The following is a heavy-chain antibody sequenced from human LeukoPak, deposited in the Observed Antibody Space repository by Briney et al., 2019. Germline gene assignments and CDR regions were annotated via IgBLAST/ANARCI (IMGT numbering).Heavy chain of an antibody. D-gene: IGHD2-8*01. J-gene: IGHJ4*02. CDR1: GFNFDDYT. CDR2: ISSSSYI. V-gene: IGHV3-69-1*01. CDR3: AREDGLFDY. Sequence: GGSLRLSCAASGFNFDDYTMHWVRQAPGKGLEWVSSISSSSYIYYADSVKGRFTISRDNAKNSLYLQMNSLRAEDTAVYYCAREDGLFDYWGQGTLVTVSS.